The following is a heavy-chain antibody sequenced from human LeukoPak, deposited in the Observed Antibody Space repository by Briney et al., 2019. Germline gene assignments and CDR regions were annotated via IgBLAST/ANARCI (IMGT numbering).Heavy chain of an antibody. Sequence: SSETLSLTCTVSGGSISSYYWSWIRQPPGKGLEWIGYIYYSGSTNYNPSLKSRVTISVDTSKNQFSLKLSSVTAADTAVYYCARAMYSGSYYYYYGMDVWGQGTTVTVSS. V-gene: IGHV4-59*01. D-gene: IGHD1-26*01. CDR1: GGSISSYY. J-gene: IGHJ6*02. CDR3: ARAMYSGSYYYYYGMDV. CDR2: IYYSGST.